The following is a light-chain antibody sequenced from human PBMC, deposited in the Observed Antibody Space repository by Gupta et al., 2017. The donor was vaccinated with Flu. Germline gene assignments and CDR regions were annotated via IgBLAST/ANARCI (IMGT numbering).Light chain of an antibody. J-gene: IGLJ1*01. CDR2: DVS. V-gene: IGLV2-14*04. CDR1: SSDVGGYNY. CDR3: SSYTSSSTLV. Sequence: GSLGQSITISCTGTSSDVGGYNYVSWYQQHPGKAPKLLIYDVSNRPSGVSNRFSGSKSGNTASLTISGLQAEDEADYYCSSYTSSSTLVFGT.